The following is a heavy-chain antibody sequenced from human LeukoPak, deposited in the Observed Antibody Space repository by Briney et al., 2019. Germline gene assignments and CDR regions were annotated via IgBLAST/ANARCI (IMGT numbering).Heavy chain of an antibody. V-gene: IGHV4-30-4*01. CDR1: GGSISSGDYY. J-gene: IGHJ4*02. D-gene: IGHD3-10*01. Sequence: PSETLSLTCTVSGGSISSGDYYWSWIRQPPGKGLEWIGYIYYSGSTYYNPSLKSRVTISVDTSKNQFSLKLSSVTAADTAVYYCARLVPSATYYYGSGSYYYLDYWGQGTLVTVSS. CDR3: ARLVPSATYYYGSGSYYYLDY. CDR2: IYYSGST.